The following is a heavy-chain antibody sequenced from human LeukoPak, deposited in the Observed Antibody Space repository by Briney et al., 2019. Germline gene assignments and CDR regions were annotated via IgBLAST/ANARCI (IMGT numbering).Heavy chain of an antibody. CDR1: GYTFTAYL. J-gene: IGHJ4*02. CDR2: INPNRGET. CDR3: VRSPTSGTYYNRPYYFGY. V-gene: IGHV1-2*02. Sequence: GASVKVSFEASGYTFTAYLLHWVRQAPGQGLEWMGWINPNRGETDYAQNFQGRVTMTRDTSINTAYMDLNRLRPDDPAVYYCVRSPTSGTYYNRPYYFGYWGQGTLVTVSS. D-gene: IGHD3-10*01.